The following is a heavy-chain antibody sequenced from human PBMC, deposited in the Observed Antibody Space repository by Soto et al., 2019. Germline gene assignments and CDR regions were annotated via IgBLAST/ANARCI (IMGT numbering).Heavy chain of an antibody. Sequence: QVQLVQSGAEVKKPGSSVKVSCKASGGTFSSYAISWVRQAPGQGLEWMGGIIPIFGTANYAQKFQGRVTITADESTSTAYMELSSLRSEDTAVYYCARSLFWSGYFPSGYYYYGMDVWGQGTTVTVSS. CDR1: GGTFSSYA. V-gene: IGHV1-69*12. J-gene: IGHJ6*02. CDR3: ARSLFWSGYFPSGYYYYGMDV. CDR2: IIPIFGTA. D-gene: IGHD3-3*01.